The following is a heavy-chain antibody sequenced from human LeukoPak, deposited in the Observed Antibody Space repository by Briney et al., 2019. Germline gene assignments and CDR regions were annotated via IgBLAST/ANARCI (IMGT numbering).Heavy chain of an antibody. J-gene: IGHJ4*02. V-gene: IGHV4-34*01. D-gene: IGHD3-22*01. CDR3: ARGTRIWYYYDSSGSYDY. CDR1: GGSFSGYY. Sequence: SETLSLTCAVYGGSFSGYYWSWIRQPPGKGLEWIGEINHSGSTNYNPSLKSRVTISVDTSKNQFSLKLSSVTAADTAVYYCARGTRIWYYYDSSGSYDYWGQGTLVTVSS. CDR2: INHSGST.